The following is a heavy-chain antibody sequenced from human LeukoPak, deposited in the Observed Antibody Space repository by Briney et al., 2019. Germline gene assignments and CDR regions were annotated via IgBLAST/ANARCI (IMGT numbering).Heavy chain of an antibody. V-gene: IGHV3-21*01. D-gene: IGHD1-26*01. CDR1: GFTFSSSS. CDR3: ARALASGSSAFDY. J-gene: IGHJ4*02. Sequence: GGSLRLSCAASGFTFSSSSMNWVRQAPGKGLEWVSSISSSSSYIYFADSVKGQFTISRDNAKSSVYLQMNSLRAEDTAVYYCARALASGSSAFDYWGQGTLVTVSS. CDR2: ISSSSSYI.